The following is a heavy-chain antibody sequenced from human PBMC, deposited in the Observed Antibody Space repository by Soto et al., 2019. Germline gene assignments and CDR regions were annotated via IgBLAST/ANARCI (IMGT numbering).Heavy chain of an antibody. CDR3: AREKPYCSSTSCRWFDP. CDR2: IYYSGST. D-gene: IGHD2-2*01. Sequence: PSETLSLTCTVSGGSISSYYWSWIRQPPGKGLEWIWYIYYSGSTNYNPSLKSRVTISVDTSKNQFSLELSSVTAADTAVYYCAREKPYCSSTSCRWFDPWGQGTLVTVSS. V-gene: IGHV4-59*01. CDR1: GGSISSYY. J-gene: IGHJ5*02.